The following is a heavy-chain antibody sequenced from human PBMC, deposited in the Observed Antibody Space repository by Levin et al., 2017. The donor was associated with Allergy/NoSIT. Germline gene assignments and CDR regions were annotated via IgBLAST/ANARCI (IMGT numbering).Heavy chain of an antibody. V-gene: IGHV5-51*01. CDR3: GRQFSNRGHFDY. D-gene: IGHD6-13*01. J-gene: IGHJ4*02. CDR2: IFPGDSDT. CDR1: GYSFTSYW. Sequence: GESLKISCKGSGYSFTSYWIGWVRQMPGKGLEWMGIIFPGDSDTRYSPSFQGQVTISADKSISTAYLQWNSLKASDTAMYYCGRQFSNRGHFDYWGQGTLVTVSS.